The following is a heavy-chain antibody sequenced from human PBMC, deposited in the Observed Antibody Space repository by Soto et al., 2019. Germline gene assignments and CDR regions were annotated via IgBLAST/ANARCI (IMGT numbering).Heavy chain of an antibody. CDR2: INPNSGGT. CDR3: ARMPYSSSWYGPFDY. V-gene: IGHV1-2*04. J-gene: IGHJ4*02. D-gene: IGHD6-13*01. Sequence: ASVKLSCKASGYTFTGYYMHWVRQAPGQGLEWMGWINPNSGGTNYAQKFQGWVTMTRDTSISTAYMELSRLRSDDTAVYYCARMPYSSSWYGPFDYWGQGTLVTVSS. CDR1: GYTFTGYY.